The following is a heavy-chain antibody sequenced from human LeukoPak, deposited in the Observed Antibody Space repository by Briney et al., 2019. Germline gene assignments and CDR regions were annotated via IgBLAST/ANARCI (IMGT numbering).Heavy chain of an antibody. J-gene: IGHJ4*02. CDR1: GFTFSSYS. V-gene: IGHV3-21*01. CDR3: ARSSWGSYYPLFDY. CDR2: TSSSSSYI. D-gene: IGHD3-10*01. Sequence: PGGSLRLSCAASGFTFSSYSMNWVRQAPGKGLEWVSSTSSSSSYIYYADSVKGRFTISRDNSKNTLYLQMNSLRAEDTAVYYCARSSWGSYYPLFDYWGQGTLVTVSS.